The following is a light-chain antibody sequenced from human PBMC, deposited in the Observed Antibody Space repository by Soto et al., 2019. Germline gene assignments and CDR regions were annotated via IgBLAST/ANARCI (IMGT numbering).Light chain of an antibody. CDR2: SNN. Sequence: QSVLTQPPSASGTPGQRVIISCSGSSSNIGSNYVYWYQQLPGTAPKLLIYSNNQRPSGVPDRFSGSKSGTSASLAISGLRSEDEADYYCAAWDDSLSGVMFGGGTKLTVL. CDR3: AAWDDSLSGVM. V-gene: IGLV1-47*02. J-gene: IGLJ3*02. CDR1: SSNIGSNY.